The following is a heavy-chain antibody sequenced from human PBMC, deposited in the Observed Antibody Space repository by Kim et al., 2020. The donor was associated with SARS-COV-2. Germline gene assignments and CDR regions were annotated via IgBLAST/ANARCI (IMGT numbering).Heavy chain of an antibody. V-gene: IGHV7-4-1*02. CDR3: ARIPGIAVAGHYCYFDL. D-gene: IGHD6-19*01. CDR1: GYTFTSYA. CDR2: INTNTGNP. J-gene: IGHJ2*01. Sequence: ASVKVSCKASGYTFTSYAMNWVRQAPGQGLEWMGWINTNTGNPTYAQGFTGRFVFSLDTSVSTAYLQISSLKAEDTAVYYCARIPGIAVAGHYCYFDLWGRGTLVTVSS.